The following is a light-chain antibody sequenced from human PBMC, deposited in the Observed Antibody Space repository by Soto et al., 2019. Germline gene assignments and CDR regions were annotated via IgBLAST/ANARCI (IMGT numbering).Light chain of an antibody. CDR1: SSDVGGYDF. V-gene: IGLV2-8*01. CDR2: EVV. J-gene: IGLJ1*01. CDR3: KSYAGSNTYV. Sequence: QSALTQAASVSGSPGQSITISCTVTSSDVGGYDFVSWYQHHPGKTPRLIIYEVVQRPSGVPDRFSGSKSGNTASLTVSGLQAADEADYFCKSYAGSNTYVFGSGTKVTVL.